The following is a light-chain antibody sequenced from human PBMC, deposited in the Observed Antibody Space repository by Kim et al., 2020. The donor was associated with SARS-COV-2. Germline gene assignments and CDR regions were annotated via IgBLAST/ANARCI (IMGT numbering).Light chain of an antibody. Sequence: GKTVTISCTRSSGCSASNYVQWYQQRPGSSPTTVIYGDDQRPSGVPDRFSGSIDSSANSASLTISSLKTEDEADYYCQSYDNYNQVFGGGTQLTVL. CDR2: GDD. J-gene: IGLJ3*02. CDR1: SGCSASNY. CDR3: QSYDNYNQV. V-gene: IGLV6-57*01.